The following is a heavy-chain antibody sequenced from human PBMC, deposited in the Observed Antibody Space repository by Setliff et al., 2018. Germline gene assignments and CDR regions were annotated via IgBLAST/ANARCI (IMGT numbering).Heavy chain of an antibody. J-gene: IGHJ4*02. Sequence: SCAVSGFIFSNYGLHWVRQAPGKGLEWVAFIRDAGSNKYYADSVRGRFTISRDNSKDTLYLQMSSLRAEDTAVYYCARDYSPSGSYFPDYWGQGTLVTVSS. D-gene: IGHD1-26*01. CDR1: GFIFSNYG. V-gene: IGHV3-30*02. CDR2: IRDAGSNK. CDR3: ARDYSPSGSYFPDY.